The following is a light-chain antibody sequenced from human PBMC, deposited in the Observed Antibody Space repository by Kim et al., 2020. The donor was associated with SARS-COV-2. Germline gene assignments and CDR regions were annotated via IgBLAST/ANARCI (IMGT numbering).Light chain of an antibody. V-gene: IGLV3-19*01. CDR2: GKN. J-gene: IGLJ2*01. CDR1: SLRSYY. Sequence: SSELTQDSAVSVAFGQTVRITCQGDSLRSYYASWYQQKPGQAPVLVIYGKNNRPSGIPDRFSGSSSGNTASLTITGAQAEDEADYYCNSRDSSGNVVFGG. CDR3: NSRDSSGNVV.